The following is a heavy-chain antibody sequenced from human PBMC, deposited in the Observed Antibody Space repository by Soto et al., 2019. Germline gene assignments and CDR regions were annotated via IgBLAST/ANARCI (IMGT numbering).Heavy chain of an antibody. V-gene: IGHV3-11*06. J-gene: IGHJ4*02. Sequence: GGSLRLSCTASGFTFSDHYMSWIRQAPGKGLEWIGYSSNSGSFTRYADSVKGRFSISRDNAKNSLYLQINSLRGDDTAIYYCVKSGDNYNALDYWGQGTPVTVSS. D-gene: IGHD1-1*01. CDR3: VKSGDNYNALDY. CDR1: GFTFSDHY. CDR2: SSNSGSFT.